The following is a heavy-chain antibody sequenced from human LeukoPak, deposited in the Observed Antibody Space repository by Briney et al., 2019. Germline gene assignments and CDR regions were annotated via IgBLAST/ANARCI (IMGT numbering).Heavy chain of an antibody. CDR3: ARDSPYLYDLWSGYLSPYYFDY. V-gene: IGHV3-21*01. CDR2: ISSSSSYI. J-gene: IGHJ4*02. Sequence: GGALRLSCAASGFTFSSYRMNWVRQAPGKGLEWVASISSSSSYIYYADSVKGRFTISRDNAKNSLYLQMNSLRAEDTAVYYCARDSPYLYDLWSGYLSPYYFDYWGQGTLVTVSS. CDR1: GFTFSSYR. D-gene: IGHD3-3*01.